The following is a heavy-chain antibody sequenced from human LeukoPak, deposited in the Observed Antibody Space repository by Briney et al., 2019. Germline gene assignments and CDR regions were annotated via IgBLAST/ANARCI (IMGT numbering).Heavy chain of an antibody. CDR3: ARDRRYDFWSGPPIDY. Sequence: GGSLRLSCAASGFTFSSYEMNWVRQAPGKGLEWVSSISSSSSYIYYADSVKGRFTISRDNAKNSLYLQMNSLRAEDTAVYYCARDRRYDFWSGPPIDYWGQGTLVTVSS. CDR1: GFTFSSYE. CDR2: ISSSSSYI. J-gene: IGHJ4*02. V-gene: IGHV3-21*01. D-gene: IGHD3-3*01.